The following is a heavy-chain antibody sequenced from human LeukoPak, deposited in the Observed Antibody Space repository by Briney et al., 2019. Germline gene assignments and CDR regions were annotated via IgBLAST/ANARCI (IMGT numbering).Heavy chain of an antibody. J-gene: IGHJ4*02. CDR2: ISISGDTT. Sequence: GGSLRLSCGASGFTFSSHAMTWVRQAPGKGLEWVSAISISGDTTYYADSVTGRFTISRDNSKDTLFLQMHSLRPGDTAVYYCVREDTPATANYWGQGTLVTISS. CDR1: GFTFSSHA. V-gene: IGHV3-23*01. CDR3: VREDTPATANY. D-gene: IGHD2-21*02.